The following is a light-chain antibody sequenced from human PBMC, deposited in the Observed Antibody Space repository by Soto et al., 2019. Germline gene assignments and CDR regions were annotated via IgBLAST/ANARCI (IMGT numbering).Light chain of an antibody. Sequence: EIAMTQPPATLSVSPGERATLSCRASQSVNDNLAWYQQKPGQAPRLLIYGASTRATGIPARFSGSGSGTEFTLTISSLQSEDFAVYYCQQSNSWRWTFGQGTKVDI. J-gene: IGKJ1*01. CDR3: QQSNSWRWT. CDR2: GAS. V-gene: IGKV3-15*01. CDR1: QSVNDN.